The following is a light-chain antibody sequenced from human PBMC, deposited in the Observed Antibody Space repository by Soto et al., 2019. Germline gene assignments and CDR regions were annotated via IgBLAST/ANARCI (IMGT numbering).Light chain of an antibody. CDR1: SSDVGGYNY. V-gene: IGLV2-11*01. CDR2: DVS. Sequence: QSVLTQPRSVSGSPGQSVTISCTGTSSDVGGYNYVSWYQQHPGKAPKLMIYDVSKRPSGVPDRFSGSKSGNTASLTISGRQAEDEADYYCCSYAGSYTSADRVFGGVTKLTVL. J-gene: IGLJ3*02. CDR3: CSYAGSYTSADRV.